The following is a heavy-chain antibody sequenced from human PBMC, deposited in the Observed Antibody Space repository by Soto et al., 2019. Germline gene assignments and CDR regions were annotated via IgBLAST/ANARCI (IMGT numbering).Heavy chain of an antibody. D-gene: IGHD4-17*01. Sequence: QLQLQESGPGLVKPSETLSLTCTVSGGSISTNDHYWAWIRQPPGMGLDWIGRIHYNGRTYYNPPLKSRVAVSVDTSRNQFSLNLISVTAADTAMYYCVRHLGNYGDWAFDYWGQGTLVTISS. CDR3: VRHLGNYGDWAFDY. V-gene: IGHV4-39*01. CDR1: GGSISTNDHY. J-gene: IGHJ4*02. CDR2: IHYNGRT.